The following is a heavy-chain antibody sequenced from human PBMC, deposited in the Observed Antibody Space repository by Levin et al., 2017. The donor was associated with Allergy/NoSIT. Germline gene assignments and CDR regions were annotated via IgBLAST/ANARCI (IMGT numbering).Heavy chain of an antibody. V-gene: IGHV4-39*01. D-gene: IGHD6-19*01. J-gene: IGHJ4*02. CDR3: AGNTTGWNFDC. CDR1: GGSIISNSYY. Sequence: SQTLSLTCTVSGGSIISNSYYWGWIRQPPGKGLEWIGSIYYSGSTHYNPSLKSRVTISVDTSNNQFSLKLRSVTAADTAVYYCAGNTTGWNFDCWGQGTRVTVSS. CDR2: IYYSGST.